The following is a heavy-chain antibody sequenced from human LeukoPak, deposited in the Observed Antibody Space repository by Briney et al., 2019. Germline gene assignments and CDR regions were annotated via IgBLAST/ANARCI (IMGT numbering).Heavy chain of an antibody. CDR3: ARSQGSSGYYANWFDP. D-gene: IGHD3-22*01. Sequence: SETLSLTCTVSGGSVSSGSYYWGWIRQPPGKGLEWIGNIYYSGSTYYNPSLKSRVTISVETSKNQFSLKLSSVTAADTAVYYCARSQGSSGYYANWFDPWGQGTLVTVSS. V-gene: IGHV4-39*07. CDR2: IYYSGST. J-gene: IGHJ5*02. CDR1: GGSVSSGSYY.